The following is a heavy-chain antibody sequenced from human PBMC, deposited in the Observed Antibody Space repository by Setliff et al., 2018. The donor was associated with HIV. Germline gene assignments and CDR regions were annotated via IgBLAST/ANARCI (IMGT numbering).Heavy chain of an antibody. CDR3: ASHPSVYGPPFDY. Sequence: GGSLRLSCAASGFNFSMYSMNWVRQAPGKGLEWVSYISSSSSTKYYADSVKGRFTISRDNAKNSLYLQMNSLRAEDTAVYYCASHPSVYGPPFDYWGQGTLVTVS. J-gene: IGHJ4*02. CDR2: ISSSSSTK. CDR1: GFNFSMYS. V-gene: IGHV3-48*04. D-gene: IGHD2-8*01.